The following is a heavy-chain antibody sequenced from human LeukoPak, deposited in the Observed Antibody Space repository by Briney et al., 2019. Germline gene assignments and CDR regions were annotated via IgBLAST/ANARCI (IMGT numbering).Heavy chain of an antibody. D-gene: IGHD2-2*01. Sequence: GAAPKTSSSGAESSFTTYWHAWGRQLPRKGVEGRGINYNGGSDSKYSPSLQGQVSISVDKSNNTAYLQRSTLNAADTALYYCVCFFKDDCEYLDACHLWGQGTMVTVSS. CDR2: NYNGGSDS. CDR3: VCFFKDDCEYLDACHL. J-gene: IGHJ3*01. V-gene: IGHV5-51*01. CDR1: ESSFTTYW.